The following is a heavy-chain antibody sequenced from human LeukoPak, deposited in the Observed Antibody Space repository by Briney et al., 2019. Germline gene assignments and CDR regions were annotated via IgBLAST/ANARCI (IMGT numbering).Heavy chain of an antibody. J-gene: IGHJ5*02. CDR3: ARARNDYDSSGFSALDL. V-gene: IGHV3-33*01. Sequence: PGGSLRLSCAASGFTFSSYGMHWVRQAPGKGLEWVAVIWYDGSNKYCADSVKGRFTISRDNSKNTLYLQVNSLRAEDTAVYCCARARNDYDSSGFSALDLWGQGTLVTVSS. D-gene: IGHD3-22*01. CDR2: IWYDGSNK. CDR1: GFTFSSYG.